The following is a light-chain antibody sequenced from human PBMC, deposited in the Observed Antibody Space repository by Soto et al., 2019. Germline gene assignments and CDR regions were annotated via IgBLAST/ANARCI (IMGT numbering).Light chain of an antibody. CDR3: CSYAGSSTWV. Sequence: QSALTQPASVSGSPGQSITISCTGTSSDVGTYNFVSWYQHHPGKAPKLIIYEGNKRPSGVSNRFSGSKSDNTASLTISGLQAEDEAHYYCCSYAGSSTWVFGGGTKLTVL. J-gene: IGLJ3*02. CDR2: EGN. CDR1: SSDVGTYNF. V-gene: IGLV2-23*01.